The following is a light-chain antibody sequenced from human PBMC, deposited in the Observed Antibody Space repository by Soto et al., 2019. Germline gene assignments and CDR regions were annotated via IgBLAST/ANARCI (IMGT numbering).Light chain of an antibody. CDR1: GNDVGAYNY. CDR3: CSYAGGYIYL. Sequence: SVLTQPASLSGSPGQSITISCTGTGNDVGAYNYVSWYQQHPGRPPKLMIYDVTKWPSGVPERFSGSKSGNTASLTISGLQAEDEADYFCCSYAGGYIYLFGTGTKV. CDR2: DVT. V-gene: IGLV2-11*01. J-gene: IGLJ1*01.